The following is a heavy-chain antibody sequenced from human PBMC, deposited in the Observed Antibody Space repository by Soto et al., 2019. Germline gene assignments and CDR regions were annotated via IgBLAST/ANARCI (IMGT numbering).Heavy chain of an antibody. CDR1: GGTDSRYR. CDR2: ISGSSSYS. D-gene: IGHD1-26*01. CDR3: AIDRDGGNYRYYYYSGMDL. Sequence: RGALRLSCEGSGGTDSRYRVNWFRKATRKGLESGISISGSSSYSYYADSVKGRLPISRDNAKNSLYLQINSLRAEVTAVYYGAIDRDGGNYRYYYYSGMDLSGHGTTVTVS. V-gene: IGHV3-21*01. J-gene: IGHJ6*02.